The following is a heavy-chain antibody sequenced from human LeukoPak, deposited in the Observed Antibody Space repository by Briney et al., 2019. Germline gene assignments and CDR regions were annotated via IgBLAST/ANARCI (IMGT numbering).Heavy chain of an antibody. J-gene: IGHJ4*02. CDR3: ARRARDGYNYFLD. CDR1: GYSFTSYC. D-gene: IGHD5-24*01. CDR2: IYPGDSDT. Sequence: GESLKISWKGSGYSFTSYCIGWVRQMPGKGLEWMGIIYPGDSDTRYSPSFQGQVTISADKSISTAYLQWSSLKASDTAMYYCARRARDGYNYFLDWGQGTLVTVSS. V-gene: IGHV5-51*01.